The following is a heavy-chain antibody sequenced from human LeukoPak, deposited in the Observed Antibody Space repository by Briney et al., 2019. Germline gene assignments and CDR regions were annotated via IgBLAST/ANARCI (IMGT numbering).Heavy chain of an antibody. J-gene: IGHJ4*02. Sequence: GGSLRLSCAVSGFDFSTYAMSWVRQAPGKGLEWVSGIGGGDTHYADSVKGRFTISRDNSKSTVELHMSSLRVEDTAVYYCAKDGQSFNSMWDYLDSWGRGTLVTVSS. CDR1: GFDFSTYA. CDR3: AKDGQSFNSMWDYLDS. V-gene: IGHV3-23*01. D-gene: IGHD1-26*01. CDR2: IGGGDT.